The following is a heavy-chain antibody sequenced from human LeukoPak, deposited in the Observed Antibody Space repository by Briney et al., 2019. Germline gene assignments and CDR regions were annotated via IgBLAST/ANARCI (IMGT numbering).Heavy chain of an antibody. CDR1: GASIRSGDYY. D-gene: IGHD3-3*01. Sequence: PSETLSLTCTVSGASIRSGDYYWSWIRQPPGKGLEWIGYIYDSGSTYYNPSLKSRITISVDTSENRFSLKLSSVTATDTAVCYCARTRVVLRFLEWFDYWGQGTLVTVSS. CDR3: ARTRVVLRFLEWFDY. V-gene: IGHV4-30-4*01. CDR2: IYDSGST. J-gene: IGHJ4*02.